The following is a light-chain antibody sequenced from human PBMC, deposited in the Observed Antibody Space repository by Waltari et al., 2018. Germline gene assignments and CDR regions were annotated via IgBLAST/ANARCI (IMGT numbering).Light chain of an antibody. CDR3: QQYGSSPCT. V-gene: IGKV3-20*01. Sequence: SSRASQGCGSSSLAWYQQEPGEAPRLLIYGASSRATGIPDRFSGSGSGTDFTLTISRLEPEDFAVYYCQQYGSSPCTFGQGTKVEIK. J-gene: IGKJ1*01. CDR2: GAS. CDR1: QGCGSSS.